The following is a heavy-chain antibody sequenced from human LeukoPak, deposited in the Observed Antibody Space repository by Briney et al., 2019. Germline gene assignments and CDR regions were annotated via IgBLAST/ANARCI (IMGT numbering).Heavy chain of an antibody. V-gene: IGHV3-21*01. CDR2: ISSSSSYI. D-gene: IGHD1-1*01. CDR3: ARDIGRYRNFDY. Sequence: PGGSLRLSCAAPGFTFSSYSMNWVRQAPGKGLEWVSSISSSSSYIYYADSVKGRFTISRDNAKNSLYLQMNSLRAEDTAVYYCARDIGRYRNFDYWGQGTLVTVSS. J-gene: IGHJ4*02. CDR1: GFTFSSYS.